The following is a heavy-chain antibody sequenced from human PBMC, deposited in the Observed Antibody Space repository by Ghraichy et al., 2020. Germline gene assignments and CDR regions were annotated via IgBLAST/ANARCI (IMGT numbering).Heavy chain of an antibody. Sequence: SETLSLTCTVSGGSISSSSYYWGWIRQPPGKGLEWIGSIYYSGSTYYNPSLKSRVTISVDTSKNQFSLKLSSVTAADTAVYYCARHFSGVVVAARDWFDPWGQGTLVTVSS. CDR2: IYYSGST. CDR3: ARHFSGVVVAARDWFDP. D-gene: IGHD2-15*01. CDR1: GGSISSSSYY. J-gene: IGHJ5*02. V-gene: IGHV4-39*01.